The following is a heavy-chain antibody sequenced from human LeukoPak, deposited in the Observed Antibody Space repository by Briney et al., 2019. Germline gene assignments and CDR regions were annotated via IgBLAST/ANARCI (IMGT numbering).Heavy chain of an antibody. CDR3: ARGSGPVRVRHSGYGALGY. D-gene: IGHD5-12*01. V-gene: IGHV1-24*01. Sequence: GASVKVSCKVSGYTLTELSMHWVRQAPGKGLEWMGGFDPEDGETIYAQKFQGRVTMTEDTSTDTAYMELNSLRSEDTAVYYCARGSGPVRVRHSGYGALGYWGQGTLVTVSS. J-gene: IGHJ4*02. CDR2: FDPEDGET. CDR1: GYTLTELS.